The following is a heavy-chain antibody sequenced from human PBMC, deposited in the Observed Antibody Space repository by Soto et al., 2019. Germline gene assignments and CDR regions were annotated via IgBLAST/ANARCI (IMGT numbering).Heavy chain of an antibody. Sequence: QVQLVQSGAEVKKPGASVKVSCKASGYTFTSYGISWVRQAPGQGLEWMGWISAYNGNTNYAQKLQGRVTMTTDTSTSTGYMELRRLRSDDTAVYYCARDRRREQQLDDLDYWGQGTLVTVSS. CDR2: ISAYNGNT. V-gene: IGHV1-18*01. J-gene: IGHJ4*02. CDR1: GYTFTSYG. D-gene: IGHD6-13*01. CDR3: ARDRRREQQLDDLDY.